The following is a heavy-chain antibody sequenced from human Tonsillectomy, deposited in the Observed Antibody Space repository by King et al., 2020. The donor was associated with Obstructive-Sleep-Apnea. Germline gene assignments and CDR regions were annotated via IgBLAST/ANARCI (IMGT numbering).Heavy chain of an antibody. V-gene: IGHV3-13*04. CDR1: GFTFSSYD. CDR3: ARAGPPIYCSGGSCYSAYAFDI. CDR2: IGTAGDT. D-gene: IGHD2-15*01. Sequence: VQLVESGGGLVQPGGSLRLSCAASGFTFSSYDMHWVRQATGKGLEWVSAIGTAGDTYYPGSVKGRFTISRENAKNPLYLQMNSLRAGDTAVYYCARAGPPIYCSGGSCYSAYAFDIWGQGTMVTVSS. J-gene: IGHJ3*02.